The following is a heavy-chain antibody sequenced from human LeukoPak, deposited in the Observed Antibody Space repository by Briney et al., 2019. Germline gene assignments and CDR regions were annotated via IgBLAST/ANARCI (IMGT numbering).Heavy chain of an antibody. CDR2: MNRDGSEK. J-gene: IGHJ4*02. Sequence: GGSLRLSCAASGFTFAPYWMTWVRQAPGKGLEYVATMNRDGSEKYYVDSVKGRFTISRDNWKNTLYLQMNSLRVEDTAVYYCARGRGPTVTTWFDYWGQGTLVTVSS. V-gene: IGHV3-7*02. D-gene: IGHD4-17*01. CDR1: GFTFAPYW. CDR3: ARGRGPTVTTWFDY.